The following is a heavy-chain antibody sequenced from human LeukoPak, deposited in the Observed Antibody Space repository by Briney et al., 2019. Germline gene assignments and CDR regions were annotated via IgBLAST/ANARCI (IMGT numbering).Heavy chain of an antibody. D-gene: IGHD4-23*01. CDR3: ARSYGGNFFDY. V-gene: IGHV3-30*02. Sequence: GRSLRLSCAASGFNFSSFGMHWVRQAPGRGLEWVAFSRYNGIETYFADSVKGRFTISRDNSKNTLYLQINSPRGDDSAVYFCARSYGGNFFDYWGQGTLVTVSS. CDR1: GFNFSSFG. J-gene: IGHJ4*02. CDR2: SRYNGIET.